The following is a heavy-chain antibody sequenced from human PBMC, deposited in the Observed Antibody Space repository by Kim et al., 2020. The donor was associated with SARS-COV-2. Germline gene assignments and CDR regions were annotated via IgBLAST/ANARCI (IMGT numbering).Heavy chain of an antibody. Sequence: GGSLRLSCGGSGFSFSNYAMTWVRQAPGKGLEWVAGICGSGGCKLYADSVKGRTTISRDNSKNTVFLEMKNLRAEDTAVYYCAKDSQRAYYDWLFSFDSWGQGTRVTVSS. CDR3: AKDSQRAYYDWLFSFDS. J-gene: IGHJ4*02. V-gene: IGHV3-23*01. CDR2: ICGSGGCK. D-gene: IGHD3-9*01. CDR1: GFSFSNYA.